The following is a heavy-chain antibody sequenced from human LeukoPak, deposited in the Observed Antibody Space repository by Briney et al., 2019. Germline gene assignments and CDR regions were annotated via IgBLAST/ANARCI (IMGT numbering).Heavy chain of an antibody. V-gene: IGHV3-30-3*01. J-gene: IGHJ4*02. CDR2: ISYDGSNK. CDR3: ARDIGGRWLQFPDY. D-gene: IGHD5-24*01. Sequence: PGGSLKLSCAASGFTFSSYAMHWVRQAPGKGLEWVAVISYDGSNKYYADSVKGRFTISRDNSKNTLYLQMDSLRAEDTAVYYCARDIGGRWLQFPDYWGQGTLVTVSS. CDR1: GFTFSSYA.